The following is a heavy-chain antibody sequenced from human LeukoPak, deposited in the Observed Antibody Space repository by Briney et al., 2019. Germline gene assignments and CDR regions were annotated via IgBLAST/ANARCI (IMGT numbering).Heavy chain of an antibody. CDR2: IYYSGST. J-gene: IGHJ4*02. CDR1: GGSISSSSYY. Sequence: SETLSLTCAVCGGSISSSSYYWGWIRQPPGKGLQWIGSIYYSGSTYYNPSLKSRVTIAVDTSKNQFSLKLRSVTAADTAVYYCARLDDYSKDYWGQGTLVTVFS. CDR3: ARLDDYSKDY. D-gene: IGHD4-11*01. V-gene: IGHV4-39*01.